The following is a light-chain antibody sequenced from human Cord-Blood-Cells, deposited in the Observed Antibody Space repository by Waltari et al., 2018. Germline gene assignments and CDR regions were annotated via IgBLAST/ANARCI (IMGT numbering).Light chain of an antibody. CDR3: CSYAGSSTFYV. Sequence: QSALTQPASVSGSPGQSITISCTGTSSDVGRYNLVSWYQQHPGKAPKLMIYASSKRPSGVSNRFSGSKSGNTASLTISGLQAEDEADYYGCSYAGSSTFYVFGTGTKVTVL. J-gene: IGLJ1*01. CDR1: SSDVGRYNL. V-gene: IGLV2-23*01. CDR2: ASS.